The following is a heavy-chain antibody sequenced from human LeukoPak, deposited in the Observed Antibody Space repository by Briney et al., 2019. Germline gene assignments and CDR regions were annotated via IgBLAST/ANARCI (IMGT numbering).Heavy chain of an antibody. CDR3: ARDPRWLTPDCTSTSCYENYFDP. CDR1: GYSISSGYQ. Sequence: SETLSLTCAVSGYSISSGYQWAWIRQPPGKTLEWIGSIYHSGSAHYNPSLKSRVTISVDRSNTQFSLRLSSVTAADTAVYYCARDPRWLTPDCTSTSCYENYFDPWGQGTLVTVSS. V-gene: IGHV4-38-2*02. CDR2: IYHSGSA. D-gene: IGHD2-2*01. J-gene: IGHJ5*02.